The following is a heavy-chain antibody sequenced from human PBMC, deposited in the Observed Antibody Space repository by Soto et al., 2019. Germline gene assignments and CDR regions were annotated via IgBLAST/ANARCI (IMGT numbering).Heavy chain of an antibody. Sequence: QVQLVESGGGVVQPGRSLRLSCAASGFTYGMHWVRQAPGKGLEWVAVTWYDGSNTYYADSVKGRFTISRDNSKNTLYLPMNSLRAESTAVFYCALEVGGAIRRSYFDYWGQGTLVTVSS. CDR2: TWYDGSNT. J-gene: IGHJ4*02. CDR1: GFTYG. V-gene: IGHV3-33*01. CDR3: ALEVGGAIRRSYFDY. D-gene: IGHD2-15*01.